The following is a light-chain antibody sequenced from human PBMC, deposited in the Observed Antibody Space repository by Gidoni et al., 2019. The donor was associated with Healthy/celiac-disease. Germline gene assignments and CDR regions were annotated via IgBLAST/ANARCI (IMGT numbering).Light chain of an antibody. V-gene: IGKV3-15*01. CDR1: QSVSSY. Sequence: EVILTQPPPTLSVSPGERATLPCRASQSVSSYLAWYQQKPGQAPKLLIYGASTRETGIPARFSGSGSGTEFTLTISSLQSEDFAVYYCQQYNSSPPLTFGRGTKVDIK. CDR3: QQYNSSPPLT. J-gene: IGKJ4*01. CDR2: GAS.